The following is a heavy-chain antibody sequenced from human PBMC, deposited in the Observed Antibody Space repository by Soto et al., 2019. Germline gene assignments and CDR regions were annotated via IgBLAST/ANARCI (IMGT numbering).Heavy chain of an antibody. CDR1: GFTFSSYA. CDR2: ISYDGSNK. V-gene: IGHV3-30-3*01. Sequence: HPGGSLRLSCAASGFTFSSYAMHWVRQAPGKGLEWVAVISYDGSNKYYADSVKGRFTISRDNSKNTLYLQMNSLRAEDTAVYYCARSRDTAMARAYYYYGMDVWGQGTTVTVSS. D-gene: IGHD5-18*01. J-gene: IGHJ6*02. CDR3: ARSRDTAMARAYYYYGMDV.